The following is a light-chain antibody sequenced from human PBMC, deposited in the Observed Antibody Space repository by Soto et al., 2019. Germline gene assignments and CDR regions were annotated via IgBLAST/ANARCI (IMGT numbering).Light chain of an antibody. CDR3: QQLRMYPST. V-gene: IGKV1-9*01. J-gene: IGKJ4*01. CDR2: AAS. CDR1: QDIAIY. Sequence: IQLTQSPSSLSASVGDRVTITCRASQDIAIYLAWYQQKPGEAPKLLIYAASTLYGGVPSRFSGSGSVTDFALTITSLQAEEFATYYCQQLRMYPSTFGGGTKVEIK.